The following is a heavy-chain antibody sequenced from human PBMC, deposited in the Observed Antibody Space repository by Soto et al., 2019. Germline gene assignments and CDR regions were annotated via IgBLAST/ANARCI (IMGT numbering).Heavy chain of an antibody. CDR3: ARDESPLPGIAAAADY. V-gene: IGHV3-30-3*01. D-gene: IGHD6-13*01. CDR1: GFTFSSYA. Sequence: QVQLVESGGGVVQPGRSLRLSCAASGFTFSSYAMHWVRQAPGKGLEWVAVISYDGSNKYYADSVKGRFTISRDNSKNTLYLQMNSLRAEDTAVYYCARDESPLPGIAAAADYWGQGTLVTVSS. J-gene: IGHJ4*02. CDR2: ISYDGSNK.